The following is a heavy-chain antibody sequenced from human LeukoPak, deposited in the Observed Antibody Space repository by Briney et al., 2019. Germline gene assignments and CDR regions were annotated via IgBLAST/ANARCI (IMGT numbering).Heavy chain of an antibody. CDR2: IYFSGST. D-gene: IGHD1-26*01. CDR1: GGSISSYY. V-gene: IGHV4-59*01. J-gene: IGHJ3*02. CDR3: ARARAELRDDAFDI. Sequence: PSETLSLTCTVSGGSISSYYWSWIRQRPGKGLEWIGYIYFSGSTNYNPSLKSRVTTSVDTSKNPFSLKLSSVTAADTAVYYCARARAELRDDAFDIWGQGTMVTVSS.